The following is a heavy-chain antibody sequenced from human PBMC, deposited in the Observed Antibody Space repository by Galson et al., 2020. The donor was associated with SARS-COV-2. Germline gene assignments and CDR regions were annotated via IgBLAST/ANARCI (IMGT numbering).Heavy chain of an antibody. CDR3: ARGRQVTIFGVVIMTNWFDP. CDR2: TYYRSKWYN. J-gene: IGHJ5*02. Sequence: SQTLSLTCAISGDSVSSNSAAWNWIRQSPSRGLEWLGRTYYRSKWYNDYAVSVKSRITINPDTSKNQFSLQLNSVTPEDTAVYYCARGRQVTIFGVVIMTNWFDPWGQGTLVTVSS. D-gene: IGHD3-3*01. V-gene: IGHV6-1*01. CDR1: GDSVSSNSAA.